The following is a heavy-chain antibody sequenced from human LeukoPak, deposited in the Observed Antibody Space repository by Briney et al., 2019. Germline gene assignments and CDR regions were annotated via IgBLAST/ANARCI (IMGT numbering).Heavy chain of an antibody. D-gene: IGHD6-6*01. CDR1: GYTFTSYY. Sequence: GASVKVSCKASGYTFTSYYMHWVRQAPGQGLEWMGIINPSGGSTSYAQKFQGRVTMTRNTSITTAYMELSSLTSEDTAVYYCARGDLVRHYYYMDVWGKGTTVTVSS. CDR3: ARGDLVRHYYYMDV. CDR2: INPSGGST. J-gene: IGHJ6*03. V-gene: IGHV1-46*01.